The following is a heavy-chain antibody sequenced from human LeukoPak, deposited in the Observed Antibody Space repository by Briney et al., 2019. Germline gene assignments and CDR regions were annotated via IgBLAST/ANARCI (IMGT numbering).Heavy chain of an antibody. CDR3: ARGPYDYVWGSYRPLDY. CDR2: IYYSGST. CDR1: GGSVSSGSYY. V-gene: IGHV4-61*01. Sequence: SETLSLTCTVSGGSVSSGSYYWSWIQQPPGKGLEWIGYIYYSGSTNYNPSLKSRVTISVDTSKNQFSLKLSSVTAADTAVYYCARGPYDYVWGSYRPLDYWGQGTLVTVSS. J-gene: IGHJ4*02. D-gene: IGHD3-16*02.